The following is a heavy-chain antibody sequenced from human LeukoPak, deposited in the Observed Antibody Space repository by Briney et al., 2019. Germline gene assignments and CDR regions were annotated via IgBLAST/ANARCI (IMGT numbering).Heavy chain of an antibody. CDR3: ARDRHEMRFLDEAFDV. Sequence: GGSLRLSCAASGFTFRSCAMHWVRLAPGKGLDWVAVISYEGSENDYADSVKGRFTISRDNSKNMLYLQMNSLRDEDSAVYYCARDRHEMRFLDEAFDVWGRGTLVTVSS. CDR1: GFTFRSCA. CDR2: ISYEGSEN. D-gene: IGHD3-3*01. J-gene: IGHJ3*01. V-gene: IGHV3-30*04.